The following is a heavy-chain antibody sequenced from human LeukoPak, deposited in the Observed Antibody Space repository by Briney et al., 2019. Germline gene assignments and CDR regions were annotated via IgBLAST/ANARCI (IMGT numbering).Heavy chain of an antibody. V-gene: IGHV3-11*04. Sequence: GVSLTLSCAAAGFTFSDYYMTWIRQPPGKGLEWLTYINSSGSTLDYAVYGKVRFTIYRDNAKNSMSLQMQSPRAEHAYLYYFASTDKNYDFWTGEDYWGQGTLVTVSS. CDR2: INSSGSTL. D-gene: IGHD3-3*01. CDR3: ASTDKNYDFWTGEDY. J-gene: IGHJ4*02. CDR1: GFTFSDYY.